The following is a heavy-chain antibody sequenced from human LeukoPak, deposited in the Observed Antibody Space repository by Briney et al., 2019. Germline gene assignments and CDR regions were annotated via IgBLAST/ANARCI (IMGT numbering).Heavy chain of an antibody. Sequence: PGGSLRLSCAASGFTFSGSAMHWVRQASGKGLEWVGHIRSKANNYATVYAASVKGKFTISRDNAKNSLYLQMNSLRAEDTAVYYCARVPYCTNGVCPNFDYWGQGTLVTVSS. J-gene: IGHJ4*02. CDR1: GFTFSGSA. CDR2: IRSKANNYAT. V-gene: IGHV3-73*01. CDR3: ARVPYCTNGVCPNFDY. D-gene: IGHD2-8*01.